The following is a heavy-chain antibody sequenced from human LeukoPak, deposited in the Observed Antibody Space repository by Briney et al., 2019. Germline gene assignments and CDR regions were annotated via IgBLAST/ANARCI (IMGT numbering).Heavy chain of an antibody. CDR2: INHSGST. D-gene: IGHD5-18*01. CDR3: AAPAPLSDAPASTARSFDY. CDR1: GGSFSGYY. V-gene: IGHV4-34*01. Sequence: PSETLSLTCAVYGGSFSGYYWSWIRQPPGKGLEWIGEINHSGSTNYNPSLTSRVTISVDTSKNQFSLKLSSVTAADTAVYYCAAPAPLSDAPASTARSFDYWGQGTLVTVSS. J-gene: IGHJ4*02.